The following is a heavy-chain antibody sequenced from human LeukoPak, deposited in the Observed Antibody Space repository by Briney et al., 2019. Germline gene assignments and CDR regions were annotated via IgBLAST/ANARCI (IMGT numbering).Heavy chain of an antibody. CDR2: IRSKVHGGTA. V-gene: IGHV3-49*04. D-gene: IGHD6-19*01. CDR3: TRDYVGVSGGWSSTHY. CDR1: GFTFGDYA. J-gene: IGHJ4*02. Sequence: PGGSLRLSCTASGFTFGDYAMSWVRQAPGKGLEWVCLIRSKVHGGTAEYAASVKGRFIISRDDSKSIAYLQMNSLNTGHTAMYYCTRDYVGVSGGWSSTHYWGQGTLVTVSS.